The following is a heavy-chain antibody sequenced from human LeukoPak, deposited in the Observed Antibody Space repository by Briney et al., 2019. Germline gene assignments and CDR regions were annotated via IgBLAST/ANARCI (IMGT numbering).Heavy chain of an antibody. CDR3: ARARYYGSGSYYRLDY. D-gene: IGHD3-10*01. CDR2: INHSGST. J-gene: IGHJ4*02. CDR1: GGSFSGYY. Sequence: PSETLSLTCAVYGGSFSGYYWSWIRQPPGKGLEWIGEINHSGSTNYNPSLKSRVTISADTSKNQFSLKLSSVTAADTAVYYCARARYYGSGSYYRLDYWGQGTLVTVSS. V-gene: IGHV4-34*01.